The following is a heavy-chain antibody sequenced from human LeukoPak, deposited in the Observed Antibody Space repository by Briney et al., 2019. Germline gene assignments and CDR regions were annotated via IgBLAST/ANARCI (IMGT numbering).Heavy chain of an antibody. CDR2: ISGSGGST. CDR1: GFTFSSYA. Sequence: GGSLRPSCAASGFTFSSYAMSWVRQAPGKGLEWVSAISGSGGSTYYADSVKGRFTISRDNSKNTLYLQMNSLRAEDTAVYYCAKPDCGGDCYSDAFDIWGQGTMVTVSS. D-gene: IGHD2-21*02. CDR3: AKPDCGGDCYSDAFDI. J-gene: IGHJ3*02. V-gene: IGHV3-23*01.